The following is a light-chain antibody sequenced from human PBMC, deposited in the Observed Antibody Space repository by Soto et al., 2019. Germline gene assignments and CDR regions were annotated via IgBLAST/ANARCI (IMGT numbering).Light chain of an antibody. J-gene: IGKJ1*01. CDR1: QSISGW. V-gene: IGKV1-5*01. CDR3: QQYNSYSGR. CDR2: DAS. Sequence: DIQMTQSPSALSACVGDKVTITCRASQSISGWLAWYQQKPGKAPQLLIYDASSLESGVPSRFSGSASGTEFTLTISSLQPDDFATYYCQQYNSYSGRFGQGTKVDI.